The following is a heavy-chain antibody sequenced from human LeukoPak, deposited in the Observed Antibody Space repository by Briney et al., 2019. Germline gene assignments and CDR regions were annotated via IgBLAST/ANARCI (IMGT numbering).Heavy chain of an antibody. CDR2: IYYSGST. CDR3: ARTTEGGYSYGYFYYYYMDV. J-gene: IGHJ6*03. D-gene: IGHD5-18*01. V-gene: IGHV4-39*07. CDR1: GGSISSSNYY. Sequence: SETLSLTCTVSGGSISSSNYYWGWIRQPPGKGLEWIGSIYYSGSTNYNPSLKSRVTISVDMSKNQFSLKLRSVTAADTAVYYCARTTEGGYSYGYFYYYYMDVWGKGTTVTISS.